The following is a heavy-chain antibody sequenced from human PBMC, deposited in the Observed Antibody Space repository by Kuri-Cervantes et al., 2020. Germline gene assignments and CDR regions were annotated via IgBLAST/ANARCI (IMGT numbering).Heavy chain of an antibody. CDR3: ARDGSLTYSSGYYYQNSYFDY. CDR2: IPYDGSNK. V-gene: IGHV3-30*03. D-gene: IGHD3-22*01. CDR1: GFTFSSYG. J-gene: IGHJ4*02. Sequence: GESLKISCAASGFTFSSYGMHWVRQAPGKGLEWVAVIPYDGSNKYYADSVKGRFTISRDNSKNTLYLQMNSLRAEDTAVYCCARDGSLTYSSGYYYQNSYFDYWGQGTLVTVSS.